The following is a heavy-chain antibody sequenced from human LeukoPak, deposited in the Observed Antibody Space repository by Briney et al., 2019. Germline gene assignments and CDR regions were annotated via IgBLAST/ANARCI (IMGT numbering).Heavy chain of an antibody. J-gene: IGHJ5*02. D-gene: IGHD2-21*01. V-gene: IGHV4-34*01. Sequence: SETLSLTCAVYGGSFSGYYWSWIRQPPGKGLEWIGEINHSGSTNYNPSLKSRVTISVDTSKNQFSLKLSSVTAADTAVYYCARGRALLASRILLDPWGQGTLVTVSS. CDR1: GGSFSGYY. CDR2: INHSGST. CDR3: ARGRALLASRILLDP.